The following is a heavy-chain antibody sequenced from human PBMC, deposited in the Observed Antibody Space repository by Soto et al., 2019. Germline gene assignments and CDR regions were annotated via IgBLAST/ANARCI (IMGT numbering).Heavy chain of an antibody. J-gene: IGHJ6*02. CDR2: IDAGNGNT. CDR3: ARAVYTYGAPYYGMDV. Sequence: ASVKVSCKASGYTFTSYPTHWVRQAPGQRLEWMGWIDAGNGNTKYSQKFRGRVTFTTDTSASTAYMDLSSLRSEDTAVYYCARAVYTYGAPYYGMDVWGQGTTGTVSS. D-gene: IGHD5-18*01. CDR1: GYTFTSYP. V-gene: IGHV1-3*01.